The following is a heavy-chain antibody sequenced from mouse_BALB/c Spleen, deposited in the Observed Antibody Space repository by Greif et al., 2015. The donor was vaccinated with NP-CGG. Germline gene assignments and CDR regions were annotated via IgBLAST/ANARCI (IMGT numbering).Heavy chain of an antibody. CDR1: GFNIKDTY. J-gene: IGHJ3*01. Sequence: VQLQQSGAELVKPGASVKLSCTASGFNIKDTYMHWVKQRPEQGLEWIGRIDPANGNTKYDPKFQGKATITADTSSNTAYLQLSSLTSEDTAVYYCARGYYYGYGFAYWGQGTLVTVSA. CDR2: IDPANGNT. V-gene: IGHV14-3*02. D-gene: IGHD1-2*01. CDR3: ARGYYYGYGFAY.